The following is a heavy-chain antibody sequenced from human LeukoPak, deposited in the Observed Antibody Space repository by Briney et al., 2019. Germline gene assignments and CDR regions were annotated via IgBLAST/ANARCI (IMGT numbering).Heavy chain of an antibody. J-gene: IGHJ4*02. CDR2: ISSSSSYI. Sequence: GGSLRLSCAASGFTPSSYSMNWVRQAPGKGLEWVSSISSSSSYILYTDSVKGRFTISRDNTKKSLYLQMNSLRAEDTAVYYCARDRYDRSGYYDYWGQGTLVTVSS. V-gene: IGHV3-21*01. CDR1: GFTPSSYS. CDR3: ARDRYDRSGYYDY. D-gene: IGHD3-22*01.